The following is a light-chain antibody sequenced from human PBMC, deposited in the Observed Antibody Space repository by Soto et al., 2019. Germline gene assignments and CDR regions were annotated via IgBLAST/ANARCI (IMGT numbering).Light chain of an antibody. CDR3: QTWGTGVHLV. CDR1: SGHTTYS. J-gene: IGLJ3*02. Sequence: QSVLTQSPSTSASLGPSVKLTCTLTSGHTTYSITWHQQQPEKGPRYLMRVNIDGSHSKRDGIPDRFSGSSSGAERYLTISELQAEDEADYYCQTWGTGVHLVFGEGTKVTVL. V-gene: IGLV4-69*02. CDR2: VNIDGSH.